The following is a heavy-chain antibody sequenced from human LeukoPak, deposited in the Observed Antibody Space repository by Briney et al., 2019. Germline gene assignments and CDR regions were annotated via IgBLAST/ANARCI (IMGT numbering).Heavy chain of an antibody. CDR3: ARGSLTVVVVAATNNWFDP. J-gene: IGHJ5*02. Sequence: ASVKVSCKASGYTFTSYGISWVRQAPGQGLEWMGWINPNSGGTNYAQKFHGWVTMTRDTSISTAYMELSRLRSDGTAVYYCARGSLTVVVVAATNNWFDPWGQGTLVTVSS. CDR1: GYTFTSYG. D-gene: IGHD2-15*01. CDR2: INPNSGGT. V-gene: IGHV1-2*04.